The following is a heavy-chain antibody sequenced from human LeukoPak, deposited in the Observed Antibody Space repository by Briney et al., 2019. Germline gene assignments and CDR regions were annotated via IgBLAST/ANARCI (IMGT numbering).Heavy chain of an antibody. CDR3: ARDPTFYCSSTRCPIWNSDY. CDR1: GFTFSSYW. D-gene: IGHD2-2*01. Sequence: GGSLRLSCAASGFTFSSYWMSWVRQAPGKGLEWVANIKQDGSEKYYVDSVEGRFTISRDNAKNSLYLQMNSLRAEDTAVYYCARDPTFYCSSTRCPIWNSDYWGQGTLVTVSS. V-gene: IGHV3-7*01. CDR2: IKQDGSEK. J-gene: IGHJ4*02.